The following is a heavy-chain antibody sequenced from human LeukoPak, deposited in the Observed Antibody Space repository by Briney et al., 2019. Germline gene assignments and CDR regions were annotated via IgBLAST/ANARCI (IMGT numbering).Heavy chain of an antibody. V-gene: IGHV3-49*03. CDR3: TRDAYGWLGYYYYGMDV. Sequence: GRSLRLSCPASGFTFGDYAMSWFRQAPGEGLEWVGFIRSKAYGGTTEYAASVKGRFTISRDDSKSIAYLQMNSLKTEDTAVYYCTRDAYGWLGYYYYGMDVWGQGTTVTVSS. CDR1: GFTFGDYA. CDR2: IRSKAYGGTT. J-gene: IGHJ6*02. D-gene: IGHD6-19*01.